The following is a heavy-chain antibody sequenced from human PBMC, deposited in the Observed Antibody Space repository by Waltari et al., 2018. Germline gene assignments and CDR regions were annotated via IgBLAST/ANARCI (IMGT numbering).Heavy chain of an antibody. D-gene: IGHD6-13*01. CDR2: ISVSGTTI. Sequence: EVQLVESGGGLVQPGGSLRLSCAASGFTFSSYEMNWVRQAPGKGLEWVSYISVSGTTIYYADSVKGRFTISRDNAKNSLYLQMNSLRAEDTAVYYCAKESGSSWSPLDYWGQGTLVTGSS. CDR1: GFTFSSYE. CDR3: AKESGSSWSPLDY. J-gene: IGHJ4*02. V-gene: IGHV3-48*03.